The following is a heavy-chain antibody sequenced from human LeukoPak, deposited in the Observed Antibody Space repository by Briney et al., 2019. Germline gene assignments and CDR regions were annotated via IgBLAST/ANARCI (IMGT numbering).Heavy chain of an antibody. V-gene: IGHV1-18*01. CDR2: ISAYNGNT. CDR3: ARDPEYCSSTSCRRFDY. D-gene: IGHD2-2*01. CDR1: GYTFTSYG. Sequence: GASVKVSCKASGYTFTSYGISWVRQAPGQGLEWMGWISAYNGNTNYAQKLQGRVTMTTDTSTSTAYMELRSLRSDDTAVYYCARDPEYCSSTSCRRFDYWGQGTLVTVSS. J-gene: IGHJ4*02.